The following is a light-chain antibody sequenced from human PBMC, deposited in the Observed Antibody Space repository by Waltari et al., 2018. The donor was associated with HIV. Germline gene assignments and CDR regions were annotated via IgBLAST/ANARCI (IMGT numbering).Light chain of an antibody. J-gene: IGLJ1*01. CDR2: RND. CDR3: AAWDDSLSGYV. CDR1: SSNIGSNY. Sequence: SVLTQPPSASGTPGPRVTNSCSGGSSNIGSNYVFWYQLLPGTAPKLLVYRNDQRPSGVPDRLSGSKSGTSASLAISGLRSEDEADYYCAAWDDSLSGYVFGTGTKVTVL. V-gene: IGLV1-47*01.